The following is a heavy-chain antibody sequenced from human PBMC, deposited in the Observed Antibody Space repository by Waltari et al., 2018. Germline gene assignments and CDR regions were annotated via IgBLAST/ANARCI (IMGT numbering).Heavy chain of an antibody. CDR1: GGPFKTHI. D-gene: IGHD6-19*01. CDR2: FIPSIGSA. Sequence: QIQLVPSGAEVKKPGSSVRVSCKTSGGPFKTHIINWVGQAHGQGLEWLGRFIPSIGSANFRTKCQGRLTIVADKSSDTAYMQLTRLTSEEKAVYVCARGRHQWPPRVDYWDQGTLGTVSS. CDR3: ARGRHQWPPRVDY. V-gene: IGHV1-69*08. J-gene: IGHJ4*02.